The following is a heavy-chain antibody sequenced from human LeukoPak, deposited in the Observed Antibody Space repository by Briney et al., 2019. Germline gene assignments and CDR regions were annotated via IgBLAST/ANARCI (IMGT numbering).Heavy chain of an antibody. CDR1: GFTFTSSA. V-gene: IGHV1-58*02. Sequence: TSVKVSCKASGFTFTSSAMQWVRQARGQRLEWIGWIVVGSGNTNYAQKFQERVTITRDMSTSTAYMELSSLRSEDTAVYYCAADPVYYYDSNGYPTFGYWGQGTLVTVSS. CDR3: AADPVYYYDSNGYPTFGY. D-gene: IGHD3-22*01. CDR2: IVVGSGNT. J-gene: IGHJ4*02.